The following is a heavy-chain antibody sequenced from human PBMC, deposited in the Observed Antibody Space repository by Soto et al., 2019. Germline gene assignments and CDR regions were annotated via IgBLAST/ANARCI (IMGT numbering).Heavy chain of an antibody. CDR1: GGSISSTTFY. Sequence: QLQLQESGPGLVKPSETLSLTCTVSGGSISSTTFYWGWIRQSPGKGLEWIGSIYYIGNTYYNPSLESRVIMSVDTSKHQFSLKLSSATAADTAVYDCMTQTVIRGEVVYWGQGTLVTVSS. CDR2: IYYIGNT. D-gene: IGHD3-16*01. J-gene: IGHJ4*02. V-gene: IGHV4-39*01. CDR3: MTQTVIRGEVVY.